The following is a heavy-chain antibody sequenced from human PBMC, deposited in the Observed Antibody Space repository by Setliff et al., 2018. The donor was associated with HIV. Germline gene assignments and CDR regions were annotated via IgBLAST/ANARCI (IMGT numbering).Heavy chain of an antibody. CDR2: INHSEYT. CDR3: ARGHCSGTNCYGVDYYGMYV. V-gene: IGHV4-34*01. D-gene: IGHD2-2*01. CDR1: GGSFSGYY. J-gene: IGHJ6*02. Sequence: PSETLSLTCAVYGGSFSGYYWSWIRQPPGKGLEWIGEINHSEYTNYNPSLKSRVSMSVDKSKNQFSVKLTSVTAADTAVYYCARGHCSGTNCYGVDYYGMYVWGQGTTVTVSS.